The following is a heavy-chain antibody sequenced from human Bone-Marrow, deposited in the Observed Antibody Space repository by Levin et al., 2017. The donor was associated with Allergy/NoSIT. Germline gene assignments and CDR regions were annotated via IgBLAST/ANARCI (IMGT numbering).Heavy chain of an antibody. V-gene: IGHV2-5*01. CDR3: ARSGDYLKMVRGIIVYAFDS. D-gene: IGHD3-10*01. J-gene: IGHJ4*02. Sequence: QTLSLTCTFSGFSLNTRGVGVAWIRQPPEKALEWLALIYGNDDVRYSPSLQNRLIVTKDPSKNQVVLTMTHMDPVDTSTYYWARSGDYLKMVRGIIVYAFDSWGQGSLVTVSS. CDR2: IYGNDDV. CDR1: GFSLNTRGVG.